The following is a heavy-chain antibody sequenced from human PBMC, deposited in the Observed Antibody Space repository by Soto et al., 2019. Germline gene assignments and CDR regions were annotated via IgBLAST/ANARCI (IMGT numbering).Heavy chain of an antibody. D-gene: IGHD6-19*01. CDR1: KDTFINYY. CDR2: IHPGIGNT. CDR3: AKDNRGWSLAGLDV. J-gene: IGHJ6*02. V-gene: IGHV1-46*01. Sequence: QVQLVQSGAEVKKPGASVKISCKASKDTFINYYVHWVRQAPGQGLEWMGVIHPGIGNTNFAPRFQGSATRSRTTSTGTVHMDVSRLRPADSAAYSWAKDNRGWSLAGLDVWGQGTTVSVSS.